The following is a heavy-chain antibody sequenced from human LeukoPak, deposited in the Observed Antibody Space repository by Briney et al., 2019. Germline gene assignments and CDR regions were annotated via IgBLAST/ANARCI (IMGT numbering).Heavy chain of an antibody. CDR3: ARAMLWFGELSYAPVDY. CDR2: ISSSSSYI. V-gene: IGHV3-21*01. CDR1: GFTFSSYS. D-gene: IGHD3-10*01. J-gene: IGHJ4*02. Sequence: KPGGSLRLSCAASGFTFSSYSMNWVRQAPGKGLVWVSSISSSSSYIYYADSVKGRFTISRDNAKNSLYLQMNSLRAEDTAVYYCARAMLWFGELSYAPVDYWGQGTLVTVPS.